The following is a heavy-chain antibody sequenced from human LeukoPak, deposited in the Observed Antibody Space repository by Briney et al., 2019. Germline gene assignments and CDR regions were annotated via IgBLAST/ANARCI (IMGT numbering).Heavy chain of an antibody. CDR1: GFTFSTFW. CDR3: ARGGTFVSDY. CDR2: IKEDGSEK. Sequence: PGGSLRLSCAASGFTFSTFWMSWVRQAPGEGLEWVANIKEDGSEKYYVDSMEGRFTVSRDNAKNSLYLQMDSLRAEDTAVYYCARGGTFVSDYWGQGTLVTVSS. J-gene: IGHJ4*02. V-gene: IGHV3-7*01. D-gene: IGHD1-1*01.